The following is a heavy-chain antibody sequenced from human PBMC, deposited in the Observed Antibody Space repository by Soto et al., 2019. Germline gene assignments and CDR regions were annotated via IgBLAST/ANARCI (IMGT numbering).Heavy chain of an antibody. CDR3: ARGTTVTTPPTYYYMDV. CDR2: ISPYNGNT. D-gene: IGHD4-17*01. CDR1: GYTFSSYA. Sequence: QVQLEQSGAEVKKPGASVKVSCKASGYTFSSYAISWVRQAPGQGLEWMGWISPYNGNTHHTQILQGRVTMTTDTSTTTAYMELKSLRSDDTAIYYCARGTTVTTPPTYYYMDVWGKGTTVTVSS. V-gene: IGHV1-18*01. J-gene: IGHJ6*03.